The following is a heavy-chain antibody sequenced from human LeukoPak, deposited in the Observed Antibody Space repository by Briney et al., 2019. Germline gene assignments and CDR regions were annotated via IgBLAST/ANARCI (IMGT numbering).Heavy chain of an antibody. Sequence: GGSLRLSCAASGLSFSNYSMNWVRQAPGKGLEWVSSIGSSTSYIYYADSVKGRFTISRDNAKNSVYLQMNSLRAEDTAVYYCARDQGWLQLPVYFDYWGQGTLVTVSS. J-gene: IGHJ4*02. CDR2: IGSSTSYI. D-gene: IGHD5-24*01. V-gene: IGHV3-21*01. CDR1: GLSFSNYS. CDR3: ARDQGWLQLPVYFDY.